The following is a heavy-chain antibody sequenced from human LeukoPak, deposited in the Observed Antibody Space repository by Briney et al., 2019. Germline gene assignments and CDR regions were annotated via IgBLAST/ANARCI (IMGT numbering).Heavy chain of an antibody. V-gene: IGHV4-30-2*01. D-gene: IGHD3-3*01. CDR3: ARGNDFWSGSYYFDY. CDR1: GGSISSGGYS. J-gene: IGHJ4*02. CDR2: IYHSGST. Sequence: SETLSLTCAVSGGSISSGGYSWSWIRQPPGKGLEWIGYIYHSGSTYYNPSLKSRVTISVDRSKNQFSLELSSVTAADTAVYYCARGNDFWSGSYYFDYWGQGTLVTVSS.